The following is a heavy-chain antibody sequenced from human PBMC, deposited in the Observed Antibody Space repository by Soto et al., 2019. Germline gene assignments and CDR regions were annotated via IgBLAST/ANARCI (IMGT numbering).Heavy chain of an antibody. J-gene: IGHJ4*02. CDR1: GYTFSGSV. CDR3: ANEIDANTVTSFDY. V-gene: IGHV1-3*01. Sequence: ASVKVSCKASGYTFSGSVMHWVRQAPGQRLEWMGWINADNGHTKYSQKFPDRVTITRDTSASTAYMELSSLRSEDTTVCYCANEIDANTVTSFDYWGRGTLVTDSS. D-gene: IGHD4-17*01. CDR2: INADNGHT.